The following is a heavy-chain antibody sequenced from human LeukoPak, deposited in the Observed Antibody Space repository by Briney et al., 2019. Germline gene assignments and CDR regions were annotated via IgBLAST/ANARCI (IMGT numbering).Heavy chain of an antibody. CDR2: IYYSGST. CDR3: ARPVNYYGSFDY. CDR1: GGSISSSSYY. D-gene: IGHD3-10*01. J-gene: IGHJ4*02. V-gene: IGHV4-39*01. Sequence: SETLSLTCTVSGGSISSSSYYWGWIRQPPGKGLEWIGSIYYSGSTYYNPSLKSRVTISVDTSKNLFSLKLSSVTAADTAVYYCARPVNYYGSFDYWGQGTLVTVSS.